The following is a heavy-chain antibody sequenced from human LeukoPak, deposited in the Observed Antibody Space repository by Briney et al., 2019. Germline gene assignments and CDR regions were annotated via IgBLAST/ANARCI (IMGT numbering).Heavy chain of an antibody. CDR2: ISAYNGNT. Sequence: ASVKVSCKASGYTFTSYGISWVRQAPGQGLKWMGWISAYNGNTNYAQKLQGRVTMTTDTSTSTAYMELRSLRSDDTAVYYCARDFSVVVPAAPPDYWGQGTLVTVSS. CDR1: GYTFTSYG. V-gene: IGHV1-18*04. J-gene: IGHJ4*02. CDR3: ARDFSVVVPAAPPDY. D-gene: IGHD2-2*01.